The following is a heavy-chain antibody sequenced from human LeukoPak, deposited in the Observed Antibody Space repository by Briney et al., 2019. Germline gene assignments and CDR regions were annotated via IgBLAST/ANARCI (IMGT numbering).Heavy chain of an antibody. J-gene: IGHJ4*02. D-gene: IGHD1-26*01. CDR3: ARDVMTGAPGADY. CDR2: IKQDGSEK. V-gene: IGHV3-7*01. Sequence: GGSLRLSCAVSGFTFSSYWMSWFRQAPGRGLEWVANIKQDGSEKLYVESVKGRFTISRDNAKNSLYLQMNSLRAEDTAVYYCARDVMTGAPGADYWGQGTLVTVSS. CDR1: GFTFSSYW.